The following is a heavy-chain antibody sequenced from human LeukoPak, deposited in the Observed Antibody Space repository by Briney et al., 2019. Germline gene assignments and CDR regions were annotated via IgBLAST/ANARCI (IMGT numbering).Heavy chain of an antibody. D-gene: IGHD5-24*01. J-gene: IGHJ4*02. V-gene: IGHV4-59*12. CDR2: IYYSGST. CDR3: ARGRDAYKVGY. Sequence: SETLSLTCTVSGGSISSYYWSWIRQPPGKGLEWIGYIYYSGSTYFNPSLKSRVTISVDTSKNQFSLNLSSVTAADTAVYYCARGRDAYKVGYWGQGTLVTVSS. CDR1: GGSISSYY.